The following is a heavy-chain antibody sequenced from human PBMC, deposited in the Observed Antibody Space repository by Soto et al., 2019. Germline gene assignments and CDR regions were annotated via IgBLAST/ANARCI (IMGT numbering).Heavy chain of an antibody. CDR1: GFTFSSYA. Sequence: GGSLRLSCAASGFTFSSYAMHWVRQAPGKGLEWVAVISYDGSNKYYADSVKGRFTISRDNSKNTLYLQMNGLRAEDTAVYYCARGGFRMTTVKDYWGQGTLVTVSS. CDR2: ISYDGSNK. D-gene: IGHD4-17*01. CDR3: ARGGFRMTTVKDY. J-gene: IGHJ4*02. V-gene: IGHV3-30-3*01.